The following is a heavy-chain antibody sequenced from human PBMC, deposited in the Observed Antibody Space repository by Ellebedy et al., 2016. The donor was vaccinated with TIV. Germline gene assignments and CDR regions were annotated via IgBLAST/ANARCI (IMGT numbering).Heavy chain of an antibody. CDR2: IYPGDSDT. V-gene: IGHV5-51*01. CDR3: ARLSILTGTFFDY. J-gene: IGHJ4*02. D-gene: IGHD3-9*01. Sequence: GESLKISCKGSGYTFTRYWIGWVRQMPGKGLERMGIIYPGDSDTRYSPSFQGQVTISADKSISTAYLQWSSLKASDTAIYYCARLSILTGTFFDYWGQGTLVTVSS. CDR1: GYTFTRYW.